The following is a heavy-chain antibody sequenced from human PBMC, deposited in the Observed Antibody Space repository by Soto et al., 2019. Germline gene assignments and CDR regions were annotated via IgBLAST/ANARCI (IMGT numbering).Heavy chain of an antibody. CDR1: GFTFSSYW. Sequence: GGSLRLSCAASGFTFSSYWMSWVRQAPGKGLEWVANIKQDGSEKYYVDSVKGRFTISRDNAKNSLYLQMNSLRAEDTAVYYCARDVSTYYDFWSGYSNAFDIWGQGTMVTVSS. CDR2: IKQDGSEK. D-gene: IGHD3-3*01. V-gene: IGHV3-7*03. J-gene: IGHJ3*02. CDR3: ARDVSTYYDFWSGYSNAFDI.